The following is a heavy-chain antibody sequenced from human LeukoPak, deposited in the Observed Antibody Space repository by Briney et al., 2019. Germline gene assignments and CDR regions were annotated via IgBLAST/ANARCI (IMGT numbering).Heavy chain of an antibody. J-gene: IGHJ6*03. CDR1: GFTFSDHY. CDR3: TTLDYGDWDYSFYFMDA. Sequence: GGSLRLSCAASGFTFSDHYMDWVRQAPGKGLEWVGRIKSKTDGGATDYAAPVKGRFTISRDDSKNTLYLQMNSLKTEDTAMYYCTTLDYGDWDYSFYFMDAWGEGTTVTISS. D-gene: IGHD4-17*01. CDR2: IKSKTDGGAT. V-gene: IGHV3-15*01.